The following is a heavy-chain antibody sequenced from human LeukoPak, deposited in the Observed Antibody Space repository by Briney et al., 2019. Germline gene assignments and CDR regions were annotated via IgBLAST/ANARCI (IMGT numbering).Heavy chain of an antibody. CDR3: ARLRWPRGGRSSFDY. Sequence: GESLEISFQGSGYRFTSHWIGWVRQMPGKGLEWMGIVNPDDSDTIYSPSFQGQVTISADESITTAYLQWSSLKASDTAMYYCARLRWPRGGRSSFDYWGQGALVTVSS. D-gene: IGHD3-10*01. CDR2: VNPDDSDT. CDR1: GYRFTSHW. J-gene: IGHJ4*02. V-gene: IGHV5-51*01.